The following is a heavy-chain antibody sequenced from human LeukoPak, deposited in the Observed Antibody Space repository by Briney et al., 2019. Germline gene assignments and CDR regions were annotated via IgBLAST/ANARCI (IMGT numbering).Heavy chain of an antibody. CDR2: IAGSGETT. CDR3: AKEYYVLLVYALGGSFDY. CDR1: GFTFSSYT. D-gene: IGHD2-8*02. V-gene: IGHV3-23*01. J-gene: IGHJ4*02. Sequence: GGSLRLSCAASGFTFSSYTMTWVRQAPGKGLEWVSVIAGSGETTHYADSVKGRFTISRDNSKNTLYLQMNSLRAEDTAVYYCAKEYYVLLVYALGGSFDYWGRGTLVTVSS.